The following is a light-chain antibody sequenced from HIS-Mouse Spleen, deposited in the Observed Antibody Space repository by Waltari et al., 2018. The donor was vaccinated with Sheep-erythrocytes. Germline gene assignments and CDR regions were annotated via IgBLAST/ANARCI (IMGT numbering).Light chain of an antibody. V-gene: IGLV3-21*02. Sequence: SYVLTQPPSVSVAPGQTARITCGGNNIGSKSVHWYQQKPGQAPVLVVYDGSDRAYGVPERFAGANSGNTATLTISRVEAGDEADYYCQVWDSSSDHVVFGGGTKLTVL. J-gene: IGLJ2*01. CDR2: DGS. CDR1: NIGSKS. CDR3: QVWDSSSDHVV.